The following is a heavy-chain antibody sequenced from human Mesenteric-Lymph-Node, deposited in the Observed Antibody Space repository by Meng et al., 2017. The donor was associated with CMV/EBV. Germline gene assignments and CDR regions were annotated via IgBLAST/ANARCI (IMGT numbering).Heavy chain of an antibody. CDR1: GFTFSTFC. Sequence: GESLKISCAASGFTFSTFCMSWVRQAPGKGLEWVANIKQDGSETNYVDSVKGRFTISRDNAENSLCLQMSSLRDDDTAVYYCGRDDFIVGTTPRVYYDRYYGVDVWGQGTTVTVSS. CDR3: GRDDFIVGTTPRVYYDRYYGVDV. J-gene: IGHJ6*02. CDR2: IKQDGSET. D-gene: IGHD1-26*01. V-gene: IGHV3-7*01.